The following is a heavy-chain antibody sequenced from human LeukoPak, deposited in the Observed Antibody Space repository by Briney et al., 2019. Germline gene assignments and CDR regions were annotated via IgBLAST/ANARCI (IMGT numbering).Heavy chain of an antibody. CDR1: GGSISSGGYY. Sequence: SETLSLTCTVSGGSISSGGYYWSWIRQQPGKGLEWIGYIYYSGSTYYNPSLKSRVTISIDTSKNQFSLKLSSVTAADTAVYYCARRTPAAGFFDYWGQGTLVTVSS. J-gene: IGHJ4*02. CDR2: IYYSGST. CDR3: ARRTPAAGFFDY. V-gene: IGHV4-31*03. D-gene: IGHD6-13*01.